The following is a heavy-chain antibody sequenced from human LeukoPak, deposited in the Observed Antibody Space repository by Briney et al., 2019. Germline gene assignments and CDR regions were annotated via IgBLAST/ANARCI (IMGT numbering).Heavy chain of an antibody. J-gene: IGHJ6*02. V-gene: IGHV1-18*01. CDR3: ARSLYGVRVNSMDV. Sequence: ASVKVSCKASGYTFTSYGISWVRQAPGQGLEGMGWISAYNGNTNYAQKLQGRVTMTTDTSTSTAYMELRSLRPDDTAVYYCARSLYGVRVNSMDVWGQGTTVTVSS. CDR2: ISAYNGNT. D-gene: IGHD3-10*01. CDR1: GYTFTSYG.